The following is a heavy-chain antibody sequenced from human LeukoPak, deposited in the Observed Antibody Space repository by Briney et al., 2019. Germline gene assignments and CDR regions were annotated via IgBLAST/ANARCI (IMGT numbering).Heavy chain of an antibody. CDR2: IYSGGST. J-gene: IGHJ4*02. CDR1: EFSVGSNY. V-gene: IGHV3-66*01. Sequence: GGSLRLSCAASEFSVGSNYMTWVRQAPGKGLEWVSLIYSGGSTYYADSVKGRFTISRDNSKNTLYLQMNSLRAEDTAVYYCAKDRHYYDSSGYAHWGQGTLVTVSS. CDR3: AKDRHYYDSSGYAH. D-gene: IGHD3-22*01.